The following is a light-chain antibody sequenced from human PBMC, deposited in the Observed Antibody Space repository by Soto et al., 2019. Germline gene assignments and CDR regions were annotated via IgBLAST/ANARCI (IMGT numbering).Light chain of an antibody. Sequence: DIQMTQSPSSLSASVGDRVTITSRADQSISNYVNWYQQRPGRAPELLIYAASSLQSGVPSRFSGSGSGTDFTLTISSLQPEDFASYYCQQSYTTPYTFGQGTKLQI. CDR1: QSISNY. J-gene: IGKJ2*01. CDR2: AAS. CDR3: QQSYTTPYT. V-gene: IGKV1-39*01.